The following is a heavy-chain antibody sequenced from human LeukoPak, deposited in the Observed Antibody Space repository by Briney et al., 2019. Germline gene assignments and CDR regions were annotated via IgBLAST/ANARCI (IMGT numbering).Heavy chain of an antibody. Sequence: ASVKVSCKPSGGTLRNYAITWVRQAPGQGLEWMGGIIPISGSTTYAQKFQGRVTIIADESTSTVYMEVRGLRSDDTAMYYCARDVGITVADSFDPWGQGTLVTVSS. CDR3: ARDVGITVADSFDP. J-gene: IGHJ5*02. CDR1: GGTLRNYA. D-gene: IGHD6-13*01. CDR2: IIPISGST. V-gene: IGHV1-69*13.